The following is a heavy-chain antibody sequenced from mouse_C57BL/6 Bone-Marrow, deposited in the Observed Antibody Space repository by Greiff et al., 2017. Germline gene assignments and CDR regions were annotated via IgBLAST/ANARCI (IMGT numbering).Heavy chain of an antibody. CDR2: INPGSGGT. D-gene: IGHD4-1*01. CDR1: GYAFTNYL. CDR3: ARRVGREYAMDY. V-gene: IGHV1-54*01. Sequence: VQLQQSGAELVRPGTSVKVSCKASGYAFTNYLIEWVKQRPGQGLEWIGVINPGSGGTNYNEKFKGKATLTADKSSSTAYMQLSSLTSEDSAVYFCARRVGREYAMDYWGQGTSGTVSS. J-gene: IGHJ4*01.